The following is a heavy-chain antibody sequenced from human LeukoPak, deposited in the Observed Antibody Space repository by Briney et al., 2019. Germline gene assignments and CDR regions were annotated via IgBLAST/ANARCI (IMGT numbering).Heavy chain of an antibody. CDR1: GYTFTSYD. CDR3: ARGIAAAGSNYFDY. Sequence: GASVKVSCKASGYTFTSYDINWVRQATGQGLEWMGWMNPNSGNTGYAQKFQGRVTITRNTSISTAYMELSSLRSEDTAVYYCARGIAAAGSNYFDYWGQGTLVTVSS. CDR2: MNPNSGNT. V-gene: IGHV1-8*03. D-gene: IGHD6-13*01. J-gene: IGHJ4*02.